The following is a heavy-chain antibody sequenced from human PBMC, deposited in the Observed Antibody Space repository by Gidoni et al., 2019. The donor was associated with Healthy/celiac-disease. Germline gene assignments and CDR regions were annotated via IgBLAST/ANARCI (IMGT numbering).Heavy chain of an antibody. CDR3: AKDGKSGYVLRGWFDP. D-gene: IGHD5-12*01. V-gene: IGHV3-9*01. J-gene: IGHJ5*02. CDR2: ISWNSGSI. CDR1: GFTLDDYA. Sequence: EVQLVESGGGLVQPGRSLRLSCAASGFTLDDYAMHWVRQAPGKGLEWVSGISWNSGSIGYADSVKGRFTISRDNAKNSLYLQMNSLRAEDTALYYCAKDGKSGYVLRGWFDPWGQGTLVTVSS.